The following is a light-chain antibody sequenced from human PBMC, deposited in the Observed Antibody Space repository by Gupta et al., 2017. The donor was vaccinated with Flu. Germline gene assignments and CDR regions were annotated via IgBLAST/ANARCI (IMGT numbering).Light chain of an antibody. CDR3: QQCDNFPLT. CDR2: SIS. V-gene: IGKV1-39*01. CDR1: QIITRY. J-gene: IGKJ4*01. Sequence: PSSLSASVGDTVTITCRASQIITRYINWYQHKSGRAPKLLISSISDLKSGVPSRFSGSGSGTDFALTISSLQPEDIATYYCQQCDNFPLTFGGGTRVEIK.